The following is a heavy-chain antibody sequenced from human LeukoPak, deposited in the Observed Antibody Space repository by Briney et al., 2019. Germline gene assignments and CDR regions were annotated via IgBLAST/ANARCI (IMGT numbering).Heavy chain of an antibody. J-gene: IGHJ4*02. V-gene: IGHV3-11*04. CDR1: GFTFSDYY. CDR3: ARHRSYSSGWTLGH. Sequence: GGSLRLSCAASGFTFSDYYTSWIRQAPGKGLEWVSYIGSSDSTIYYADSVKGRFTISRDNAKNSVYLQMSSLRAEDTAVYYCARHRSYSSGWTLGHWGQGTLVTVSS. CDR2: IGSSDSTI. D-gene: IGHD6-19*01.